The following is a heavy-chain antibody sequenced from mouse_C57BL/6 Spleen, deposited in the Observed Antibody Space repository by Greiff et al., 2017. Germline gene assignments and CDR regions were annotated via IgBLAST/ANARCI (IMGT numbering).Heavy chain of an antibody. CDR1: GYTFTSYW. CDR3: ARDEYDPFAY. D-gene: IGHD2-10*02. J-gene: IGHJ3*01. V-gene: IGHV1-52*01. CDR2: IAPSDSET. Sequence: QVQLQQPGAELVRPGSSVKLSCKASGYTFTSYWMHWVKQRPVQGLEWIGNIAPSDSETNYNQKFKDKATLTVDTSSSTAYMQLSSLTSEDSAVYYCARDEYDPFAYWGQGTLVTVSA.